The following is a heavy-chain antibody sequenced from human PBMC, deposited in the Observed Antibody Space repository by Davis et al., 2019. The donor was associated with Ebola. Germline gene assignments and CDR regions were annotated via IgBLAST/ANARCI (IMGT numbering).Heavy chain of an antibody. CDR3: AKDLIAVAGGTFDY. Sequence: GGSLRLSCAASGFTFSSYAMNWVRQAPGKGLEWVSSISSSGTYIYYADSVKGRFTISRDNAKNSLYLQMNSLRAEDTALYYCAKDLIAVAGGTFDYWGQGTLVTVSS. CDR1: GFTFSSYA. J-gene: IGHJ4*02. V-gene: IGHV3-21*04. CDR2: ISSSGTYI. D-gene: IGHD6-19*01.